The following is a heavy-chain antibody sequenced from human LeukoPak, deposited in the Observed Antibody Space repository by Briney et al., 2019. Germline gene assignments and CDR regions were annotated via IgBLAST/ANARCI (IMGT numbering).Heavy chain of an antibody. CDR1: GFTFSNYA. Sequence: GGSLRLSCAASGFTFSNYAMSWVRQAPGRGLEWVSAISGSGGSTYYADSVKGRFTISRDNSKNTLYLQMNSLRAEDTAVYYCAKGTAMAYFDYWGQGTLVTVSS. CDR2: ISGSGGST. D-gene: IGHD5-18*01. V-gene: IGHV3-23*01. CDR3: AKGTAMAYFDY. J-gene: IGHJ4*02.